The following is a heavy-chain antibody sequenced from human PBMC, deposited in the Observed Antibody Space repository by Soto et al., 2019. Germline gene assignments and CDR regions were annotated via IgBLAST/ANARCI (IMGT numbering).Heavy chain of an antibody. CDR3: AHRGCIQLWFGHWFDP. CDR2: IYWDDDK. CDR1: GFSLSTSGVG. Sequence: QITLKESGPTLVKPTQTLTLTCTFSGFSLSTSGVGVGWIRQPPGKALEWLALIYWDDDKRYSPSLKSRLTITKSTTKNQVVRTMTNLDPVDTATYYCAHRGCIQLWFGHWFDPWGQGTLVTVSS. J-gene: IGHJ5*02. V-gene: IGHV2-5*02. D-gene: IGHD5-18*01.